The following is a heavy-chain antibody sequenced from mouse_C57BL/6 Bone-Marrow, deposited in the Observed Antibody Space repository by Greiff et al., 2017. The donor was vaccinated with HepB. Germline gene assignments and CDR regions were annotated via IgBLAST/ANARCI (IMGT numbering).Heavy chain of an antibody. CDR3: ARVSSTVVEHFDV. CDR1: GFTFSSYA. Sequence: EVMLVESGGGLVKPGGSLKLSCAASGFTFSSYAMSWVRQTPEKRLEWVATISDGGSYTYYPDNVKGRFTISRDNAKNNLYLQMSHLKSEDTAMYYCARVSSTVVEHFDVWGTGTTVTVSS. CDR2: ISDGGSYT. J-gene: IGHJ1*03. D-gene: IGHD1-1*01. V-gene: IGHV5-4*03.